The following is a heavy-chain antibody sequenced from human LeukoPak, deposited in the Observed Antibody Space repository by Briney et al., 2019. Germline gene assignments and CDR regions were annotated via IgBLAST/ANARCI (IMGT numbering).Heavy chain of an antibody. CDR1: GGTFSSYA. D-gene: IGHD3-22*01. V-gene: IGHV1-69*05. CDR2: IIPIFGTA. Sequence: ASVKVSCKASGGTFSSYAIGWVRQAPGQGLEWMGGIIPIFGTANYAQKFQGRVTITTDESTSTAYMELSSLRSEDTAVYYCARDRGDYYYDSSGYYEFDYWGQGTLVTVPS. CDR3: ARDRGDYYYDSSGYYEFDY. J-gene: IGHJ4*02.